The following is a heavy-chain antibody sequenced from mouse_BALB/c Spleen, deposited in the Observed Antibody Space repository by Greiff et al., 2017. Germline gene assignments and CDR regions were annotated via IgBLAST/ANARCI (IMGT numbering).Heavy chain of an antibody. D-gene: IGHD1-1*01. CDR2: ISYDGSN. CDR3: ARGLLRI. Sequence: EVQRVESGPGLVKPSQSLSLTCSVTGYSITSGYYWNWIRQFPGNKLEWMGYISYDGSNNYNPSLKNRISITRDTSKNQFFLKLNSVTTEDTATYYCARGLLRIWGQGTTLTVSS. CDR1: GYSITSGYY. V-gene: IGHV3-6*02. J-gene: IGHJ2*01.